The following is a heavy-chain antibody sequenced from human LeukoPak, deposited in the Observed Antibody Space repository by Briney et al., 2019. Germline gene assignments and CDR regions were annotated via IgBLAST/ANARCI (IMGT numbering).Heavy chain of an antibody. V-gene: IGHV3-9*01. CDR2: ISWSRGNI. D-gene: IGHD6-19*01. J-gene: IGHJ4*02. Sequence: GRSLRLSCVASGFTFDDYAMHWVRQAPGKGLEWVSGISWSRGNIGYADSVKGRFTISRDNAQNSLYLQMNNLRAEDTAIYYCARENSGWSVDYWGQGILVTVSS. CDR3: ARENSGWSVDY. CDR1: GFTFDDYA.